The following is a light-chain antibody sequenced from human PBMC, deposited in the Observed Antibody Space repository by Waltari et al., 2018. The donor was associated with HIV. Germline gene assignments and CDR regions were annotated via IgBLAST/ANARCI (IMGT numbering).Light chain of an antibody. J-gene: IGLJ3*02. CDR1: NSNIGAPYD. CDR2: MNT. V-gene: IGLV1-40*01. Sequence: QSVLTQPPSVSGAPGRSVIITCTGNNSNIGAPYDVHWYQQLPGAAPKPLISMNTKRPAGVRDRLSFSRSGTSASLAITGLQAGDEADYYCQSYDTSLGASVFGGGTKLTVL. CDR3: QSYDTSLGASV.